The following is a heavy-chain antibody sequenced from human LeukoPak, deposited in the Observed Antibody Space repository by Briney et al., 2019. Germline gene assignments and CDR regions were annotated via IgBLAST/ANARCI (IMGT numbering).Heavy chain of an antibody. CDR2: INPGNGAT. CDR3: ARSPQDHGGNCFNH. V-gene: IGHV1-8*01. Sequence: GASVTVSCKASGYAFTTYDINWVRQAPGQGLEWMAWINPGNGATGYAQTFQDRITVTSDTSTDTVYMELASLTSNDTATYYCARSPQDHGGNCFNHWGLGSLVTVSS. D-gene: IGHD4-23*01. CDR1: GYAFTTYD. J-gene: IGHJ4*02.